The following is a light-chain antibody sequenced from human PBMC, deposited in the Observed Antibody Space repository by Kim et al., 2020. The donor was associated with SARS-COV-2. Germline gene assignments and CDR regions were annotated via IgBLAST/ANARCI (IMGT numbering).Light chain of an antibody. V-gene: IGKV1-5*03. J-gene: IGKJ1*01. CDR3: KQYNSYSRT. CDR2: KAS. CDR1: QRISRW. Sequence: ASVRDRVTITCRASQRISRWLAWYQQKAGKAPKLLIYKASSLESAVPSRFSGSGSGTEFTLTISSLQPDDFATYYCKQYNSYSRTFGQGNKVDIK.